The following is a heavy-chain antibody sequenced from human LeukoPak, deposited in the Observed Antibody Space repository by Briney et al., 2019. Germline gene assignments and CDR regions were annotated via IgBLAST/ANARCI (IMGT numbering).Heavy chain of an antibody. V-gene: IGHV3-30-3*01. CDR2: ISYDGSNK. CDR3: ARGGTDVLRFLEWLLLFDY. Sequence: GGSLRLSCAASGFTFSSYAMHWVRQAPGKGLEWVAVISYDGSNKYYADSVKGRFTISRDNSKNTLYLQMNSLRAEDTAVYYCARGGTDVLRFLEWLLLFDYWGQGTLVTVSS. CDR1: GFTFSSYA. D-gene: IGHD3-3*01. J-gene: IGHJ4*02.